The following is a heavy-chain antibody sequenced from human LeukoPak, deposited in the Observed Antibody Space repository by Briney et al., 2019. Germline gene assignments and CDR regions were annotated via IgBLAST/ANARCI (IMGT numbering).Heavy chain of an antibody. CDR3: ARSGPIYYGDYYFDC. CDR2: FYYVGST. CDR1: GGFISSYGYS. V-gene: IGHV4-39*07. D-gene: IGHD4-17*01. J-gene: IGHJ4*02. Sequence: PSETLSLICTVSGGFISSYGYSWGWIRQPPVKQLERIGSFYYVGSTYYNPYLRIRVTMSLDTSKNQFSLRLSSVTAAETAVYYCARSGPIYYGDYYFDCWGQGTLVTVSS.